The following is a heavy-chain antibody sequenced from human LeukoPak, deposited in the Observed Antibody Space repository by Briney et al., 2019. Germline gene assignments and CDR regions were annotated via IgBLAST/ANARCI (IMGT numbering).Heavy chain of an antibody. CDR2: TIPIFGTA. CDR1: GGTFSSYA. CDR3: AREPGIAAPGY. V-gene: IGHV1-69*13. J-gene: IGHJ4*02. D-gene: IGHD6-13*01. Sequence: ASVKVSCKASGGTFSSYAISWVRQAPGQGLEWMGGTIPIFGTANYAQKFQGRVTITADESTSTAYMELSSLRSEDTAVYYCAREPGIAAPGYWGQGTLVTVSS.